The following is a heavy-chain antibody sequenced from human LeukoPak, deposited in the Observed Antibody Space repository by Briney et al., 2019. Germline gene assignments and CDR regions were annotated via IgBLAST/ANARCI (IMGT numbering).Heavy chain of an antibody. V-gene: IGHV4-59*08. Sequence: SETLSLTCSVSGAPVSNYYWSWLRQTPGKGLEWIGHISHSGSPTYNPSLKSRVTISEDMSKNQISLNLRPVTAAHTDVYYCARHADGGVFIKPYFFDSWGQGFLVSLSS. CDR1: GAPVSNYY. CDR3: ARHADGGVFIKPYFFDS. D-gene: IGHD3-16*01. CDR2: ISHSGSP. J-gene: IGHJ4*02.